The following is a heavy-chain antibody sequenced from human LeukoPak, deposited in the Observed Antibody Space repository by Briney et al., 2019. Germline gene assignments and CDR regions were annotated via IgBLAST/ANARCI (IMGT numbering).Heavy chain of an antibody. D-gene: IGHD6-13*01. CDR1: GFTFSSYS. CDR3: ARDPTQAAELDY. CDR2: IWYDGSNK. J-gene: IGHJ4*02. V-gene: IGHV3-33*01. Sequence: TGGSLRLSCATSGFTFSSYSMHWVRQAPGKGLEWVAVIWYDGSNKYYADSVKGRFTISRDNSKNTLYLQMNSLRAEDTAVYYCARDPTQAAELDYWGQGTLVTVSS.